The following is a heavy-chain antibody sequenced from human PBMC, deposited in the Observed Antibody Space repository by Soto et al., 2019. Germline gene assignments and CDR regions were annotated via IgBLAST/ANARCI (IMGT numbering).Heavy chain of an antibody. D-gene: IGHD3-3*01. CDR2: INSDGSST. CDR1: GFTFSSYW. V-gene: IGHV3-74*01. J-gene: IGHJ6*03. Sequence: PGGSLRLSCAASGFTFSSYWMHWVRQAPGKGLVWVSRINSDGSSTSYADSVKGRFTISRDDAKNTLYLQMNSLRAEDTAVYYCARGGQDDFWICFYFRTYYHYFMDVWGKGSTVTVSS. CDR3: ARGGQDDFWICFYFRTYYHYFMDV.